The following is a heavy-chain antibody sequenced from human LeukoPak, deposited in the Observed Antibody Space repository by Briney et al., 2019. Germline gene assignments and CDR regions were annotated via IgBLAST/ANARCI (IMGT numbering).Heavy chain of an antibody. CDR3: VKDWGVLPDYTADGFDI. J-gene: IGHJ3*02. CDR2: INTDGSTT. D-gene: IGHD3-10*01. V-gene: IGHV3-7*01. Sequence: GGSLRLSCAASGFTFSDYWIDWVRQAPGQGLEWVANINTDGSTTNYVESVRGRFTISRDNSQNTLHLQMNSLRLEDTAVYYCVKDWGVLPDYTADGFDIWGPGTMVTVSS. CDR1: GFTFSDYW.